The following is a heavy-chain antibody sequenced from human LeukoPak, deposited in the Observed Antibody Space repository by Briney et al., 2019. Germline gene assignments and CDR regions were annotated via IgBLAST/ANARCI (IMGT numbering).Heavy chain of an antibody. CDR3: ARATQTVTTKFYYFDY. V-gene: IGHV3-11*01. Sequence: GSLRLSCAASGFTFSDYYMSWIRQAPGKGLEWVSYISSSGSTIYYADSVKGRFTISRDNAKNSLYLQMNSLRAEDTAVYYCARATQTVTTKFYYFDYWGQGTLATVSS. CDR1: GFTFSDYY. J-gene: IGHJ4*02. D-gene: IGHD4-17*01. CDR2: ISSSGSTI.